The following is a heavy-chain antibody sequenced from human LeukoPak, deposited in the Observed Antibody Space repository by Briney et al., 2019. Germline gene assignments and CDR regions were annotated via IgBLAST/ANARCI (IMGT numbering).Heavy chain of an antibody. CDR1: GFTFNSYA. J-gene: IGHJ4*02. V-gene: IGHV3-7*01. CDR2: IKQDGSEK. CDR3: ARGEIQLWLYYFDY. D-gene: IGHD5-18*01. Sequence: GGSLRLSCAASGFTFNSYAMSWVRQAPGKGLEWVANIKQDGSEKYYVDSVKGRFTISRDNAKNSLYLQMNSLRAEDTAVYYCARGEIQLWLYYFDYWGQGTLVTVSS.